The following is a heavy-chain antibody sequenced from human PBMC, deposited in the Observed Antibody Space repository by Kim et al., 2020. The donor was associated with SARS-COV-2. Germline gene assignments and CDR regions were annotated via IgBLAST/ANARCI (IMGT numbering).Heavy chain of an antibody. V-gene: IGHV3-30*04. CDR2: ISYDGSNK. CDR1: GFTFSSYA. Sequence: SLRLSCAASGFTFSSYAMHWVRQAPGKGLEWVAVISYDGSNKYYADSVKGRFTISRDNSKNTLYLQMNSLRAEDTAVYYCARDYGSGSYYTGLGYWGQGTLVTVSS. J-gene: IGHJ4*02. D-gene: IGHD3-10*01. CDR3: ARDYGSGSYYTGLGY.